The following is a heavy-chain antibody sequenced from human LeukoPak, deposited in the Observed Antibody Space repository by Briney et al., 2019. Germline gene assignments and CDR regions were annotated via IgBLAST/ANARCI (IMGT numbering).Heavy chain of an antibody. CDR3: ARSTWNYYHGSGSYLEY. CDR2: ITSSSDYI. V-gene: IGHV3-21*01. D-gene: IGHD3-10*01. CDR1: GITFSSYS. Sequence: GGSLRLSCAASGITFSSYSMNWVRQAPGKGLEWVSSITSSSDYIYYADSMKGRFTISRDNAKNSLFLQMNSLRAEDTAVYYCARSTWNYYHGSGSYLEYWGQGTLVIVSS. J-gene: IGHJ4*02.